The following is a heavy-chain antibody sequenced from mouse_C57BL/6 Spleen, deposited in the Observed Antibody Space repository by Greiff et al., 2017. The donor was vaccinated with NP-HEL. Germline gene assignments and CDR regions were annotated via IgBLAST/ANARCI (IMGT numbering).Heavy chain of an antibody. CDR1: GYSITSGYY. CDR3: ARGGQLGQ. CDR2: ISYDGSN. V-gene: IGHV3-6*01. Sequence: EVKLQESGPGLVKPSQSLSLTCSVTGYSITSGYYWNWIRQFPGNKLEWMGYISYDGSNNYNPSLKNRISITRDTSKNQFFLKLNSVTTEDTATYYCARGGQLGQWGQGTTLTVSS. J-gene: IGHJ2*01. D-gene: IGHD4-1*02.